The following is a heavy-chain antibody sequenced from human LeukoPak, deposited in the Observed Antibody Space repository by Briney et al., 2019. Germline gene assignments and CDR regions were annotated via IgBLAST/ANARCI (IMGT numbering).Heavy chain of an antibody. D-gene: IGHD6-19*01. V-gene: IGHV1-46*01. Sequence: ASVKVSCKASGYTFTSYYMHWVRQAPGQGREGMGIINPSGGSTSYAQKFQGRVTMTRHTSTSTVYMELSSLRSEDTAVYYCARHLGIAVAGGDYWGQGTLVTVSS. CDR2: INPSGGST. J-gene: IGHJ4*02. CDR1: GYTFTSYY. CDR3: ARHLGIAVAGGDY.